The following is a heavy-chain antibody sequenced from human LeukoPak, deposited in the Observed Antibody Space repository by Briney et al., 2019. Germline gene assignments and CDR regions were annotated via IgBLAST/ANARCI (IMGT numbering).Heavy chain of an antibody. CDR2: LSYDGSSK. CDR3: ARGFYTGYSTGWYGGVDY. D-gene: IGHD6-19*01. Sequence: GGSLRLSCAASGFTFSRYAMHWVRQAPGEGLEWVAVLSYDGSSKYYADSVKGRFTISRDNSKNTLYLQMNSLRTEDTSVYSCARGFYTGYSTGWYGGVDYWGQGTLVTVSS. V-gene: IGHV3-30*14. CDR1: GFTFSRYA. J-gene: IGHJ4*02.